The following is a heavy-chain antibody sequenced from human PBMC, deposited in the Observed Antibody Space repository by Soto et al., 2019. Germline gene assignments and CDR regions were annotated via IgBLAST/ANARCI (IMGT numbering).Heavy chain of an antibody. J-gene: IGHJ4*02. V-gene: IGHV3-11*04. D-gene: IGHD6-19*01. CDR1: VFTFSDYY. CDR3: AKDPSIEVAGTGY. CDR2: ISSSSTI. Sequence: PGGSLRLSCAASVFTFSDYYMNCVRQAPGKGLEWVSSISSSSTIYYADSVKGRFTISRDNAKNSLYLQMNSLRAEDTAVYYCAKDPSIEVAGTGYWGQGTLVIVSS.